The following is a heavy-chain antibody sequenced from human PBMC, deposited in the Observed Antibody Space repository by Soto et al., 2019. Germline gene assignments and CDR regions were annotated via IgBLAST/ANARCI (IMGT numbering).Heavy chain of an antibody. Sequence: SVKVSCKASGFTFTSSAVQWVRQARGQRLEWIGWIVVGSGNTNYAQKFQERVTITRDMSTSTAYMELSSLGSEDTAVYYCAALAPKRNYYDSSGYPLAFDIWGQGTMVTVSS. D-gene: IGHD3-22*01. CDR2: IVVGSGNT. CDR1: GFTFTSSA. V-gene: IGHV1-58*01. CDR3: AALAPKRNYYDSSGYPLAFDI. J-gene: IGHJ3*02.